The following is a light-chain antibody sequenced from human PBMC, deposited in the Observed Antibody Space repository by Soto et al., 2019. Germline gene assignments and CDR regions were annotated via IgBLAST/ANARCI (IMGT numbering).Light chain of an antibody. CDR3: QRWT. Sequence: DIQMTQSPSSLSASVGDRVTITCRASQSISSYLNWYQQKPGKAPKLLIYAASSLQSGVPSRFSGSGSGTDFTLTISSLQPEDFATYYCQRWTFGQGTKVEIK. V-gene: IGKV1-39*01. CDR2: AAS. CDR1: QSISSY. J-gene: IGKJ1*01.